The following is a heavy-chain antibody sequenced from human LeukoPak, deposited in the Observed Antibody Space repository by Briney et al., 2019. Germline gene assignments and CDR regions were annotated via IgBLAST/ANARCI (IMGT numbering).Heavy chain of an antibody. CDR1: GYTFTSYD. CDR2: INPSGGST. Sequence: ASVKVSCKASGYTFTSYDNNWVRQATGQGLEWMGIINPSGGSTSYAQKFQGRVTMTRDTSTSTFYMELSSLRSEDTAVYYCARAGEDTAMVTSDYWGQGTLVTVSS. J-gene: IGHJ4*02. V-gene: IGHV1-46*01. CDR3: ARAGEDTAMVTSDY. D-gene: IGHD5-18*01.